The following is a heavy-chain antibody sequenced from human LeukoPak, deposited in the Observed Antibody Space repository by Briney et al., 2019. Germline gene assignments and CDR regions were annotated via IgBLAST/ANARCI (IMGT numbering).Heavy chain of an antibody. CDR3: AKGLVPAAIHAFDI. CDR2: ISAYNGNT. V-gene: IGHV1-18*01. Sequence: ASVKVSCKASGYTFTSYGISWVRQAPGQGLEWMGWISAYNGNTNYARKLQGRVTMTTDTSTSTAYMELRSLRSDDTAVYYCAKGLVPAAIHAFDIWGQGTMVTVSS. D-gene: IGHD2-2*01. J-gene: IGHJ3*02. CDR1: GYTFTSYG.